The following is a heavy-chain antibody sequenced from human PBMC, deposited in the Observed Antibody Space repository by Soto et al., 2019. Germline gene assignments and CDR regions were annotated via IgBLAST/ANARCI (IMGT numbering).Heavy chain of an antibody. CDR1: GYSFASYW. CDR3: ARTRSFTLGFYYDGMDV. CDR2: IYPGDSYT. Sequence: GASLKISCQGSGYSFASYWIGWVRQMPGKDLEWMGIIYPGDSYTRYSPSFQGQVTISADKSLRTAYLQWTSLKASDTALYYCARTRSFTLGFYYDGMDVWGQGTTVTVSS. J-gene: IGHJ6*02. V-gene: IGHV5-51*01. D-gene: IGHD6-6*01.